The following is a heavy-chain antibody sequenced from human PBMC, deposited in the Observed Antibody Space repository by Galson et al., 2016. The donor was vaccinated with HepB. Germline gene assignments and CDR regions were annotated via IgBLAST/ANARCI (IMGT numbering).Heavy chain of an antibody. CDR3: ATGIVVARKYYYYYMDV. J-gene: IGHJ6*03. V-gene: IGHV4-39*01. CDR2: IYSSEST. CDR1: GGSISSDYY. D-gene: IGHD6-19*01. Sequence: SETLSLTCIVSGGSISSDYYWGWIRQPPGRGLEWIGSIYSSESTYYNPSLKSRVTISVDTSKNQFSLRLNSVTAADTGVYYCATGIVVARKYYYYYMDVWGKGTTVTVSS.